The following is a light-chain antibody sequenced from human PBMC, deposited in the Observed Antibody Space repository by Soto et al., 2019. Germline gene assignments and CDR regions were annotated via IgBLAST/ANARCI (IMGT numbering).Light chain of an antibody. CDR2: EVS. J-gene: IGLJ2*01. V-gene: IGLV2-14*01. Sequence: QSALTQPASVSGSPGQSITISCTGSSSDVGGYNYVSWYQQHPGKAPKLMIYEVSNRPSGISNRFSGSKSGNTASLTLSGLQAEGEADYYFSSYASSSTLVFGGGTKLTVL. CDR3: SSYASSSTLV. CDR1: SSDVGGYNY.